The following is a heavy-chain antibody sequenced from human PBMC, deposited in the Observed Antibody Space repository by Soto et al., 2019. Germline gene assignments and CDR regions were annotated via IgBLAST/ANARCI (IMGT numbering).Heavy chain of an antibody. V-gene: IGHV3-33*01. CDR2: IWYDGSNK. D-gene: IGHD3-22*01. CDR3: ARDLGITMIVVVPDAFEI. Sequence: HPGGSLRLSCAASGFTFSSYGMHWVRQAPGKGLEWVAVIWYDGSNKYYADSVKGRFTISRDNSKNTLYLQMNSLRAEDTAVYYCARDLGITMIVVVPDAFEIWGKGTTVTVSS. CDR1: GFTFSSYG. J-gene: IGHJ3*02.